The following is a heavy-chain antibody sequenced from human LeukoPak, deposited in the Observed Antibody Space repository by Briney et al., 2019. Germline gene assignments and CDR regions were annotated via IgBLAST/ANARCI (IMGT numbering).Heavy chain of an antibody. D-gene: IGHD4-17*01. J-gene: IGHJ3*02. CDR1: GFTFSGSA. V-gene: IGHV3-73*01. Sequence: PGGSLRLSCAASGFTFSGSAMHWVRQASGKGLEWVGRIRSKPNSYATAYAASVKGRFTISRDDSKNTAYLQMNSLKTEDTAVYYCTRAYDYGDYFAFDIWGQGTMVTVSS. CDR3: TRAYDYGDYFAFDI. CDR2: IRSKPNSYAT.